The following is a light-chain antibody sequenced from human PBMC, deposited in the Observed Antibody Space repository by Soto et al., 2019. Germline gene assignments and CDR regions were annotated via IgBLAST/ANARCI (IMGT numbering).Light chain of an antibody. V-gene: IGKV3-11*01. CDR3: QHRSNWPS. J-gene: IGKJ3*01. CDR2: DAS. CDR1: QSVSSY. Sequence: EIVLTQSPATLSLSPGERDTLSCRASQSVSSYLAWYQQKPGQAPRLLIYDASNRATGIPARFSGSGSGTDFTLTISSLEPEDFAVYYCQHRSNWPSFGPGTKVDIK.